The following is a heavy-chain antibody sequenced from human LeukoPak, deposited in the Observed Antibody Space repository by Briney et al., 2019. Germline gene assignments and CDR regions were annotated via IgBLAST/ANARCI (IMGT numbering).Heavy chain of an antibody. Sequence: PGGSLRLSCAASGFTFSDYYMDWVRQAPGKGLEWVGRTRNKANSYTTEYAASVKGRFTISRDDSKNSVYLQMNSLKTEDTAVYYCTTGGYYYDSSGYSAFDSWGQGTLVTVSS. V-gene: IGHV3-72*01. D-gene: IGHD3-22*01. CDR1: GFTFSDYY. CDR3: TTGGYYYDSSGYSAFDS. CDR2: TRNKANSYTT. J-gene: IGHJ4*02.